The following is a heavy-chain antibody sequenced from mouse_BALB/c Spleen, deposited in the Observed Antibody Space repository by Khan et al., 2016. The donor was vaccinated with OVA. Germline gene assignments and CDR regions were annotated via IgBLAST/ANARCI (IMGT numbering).Heavy chain of an antibody. CDR2: LWGDGSI. CDR1: GFSLTSNG. CDR3: AKLRVFYFDY. Sequence: VKLLESGPGLVAPSQSLSITCTVSGFSLTSNGVSWVRQPPGKGLEWLGVLWGDGSINYHSVLKSRLSISKDNSKSQVFLKLNSLQTDDTATYYCAKLRVFYFDYWGQGTTLTVSS. V-gene: IGHV2-3*01. J-gene: IGHJ2*01.